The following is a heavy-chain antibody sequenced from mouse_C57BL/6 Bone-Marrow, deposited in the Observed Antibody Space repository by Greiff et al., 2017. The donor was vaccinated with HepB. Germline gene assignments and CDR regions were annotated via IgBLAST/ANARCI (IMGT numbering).Heavy chain of an antibody. D-gene: IGHD1-1*01. Sequence: EVQLQQSGTVLARPGASVKMSCKTSGYTFTSYWMHWVKQRPGQGLEWIGAIYPGNSDTSYNQKFKGKAKLTAVTSASTAYMELSSLTNEDSAVYYCTRSGITTVVAYYFDYWGQGTTLTVSS. CDR1: GYTFTSYW. J-gene: IGHJ2*01. CDR3: TRSGITTVVAYYFDY. CDR2: IYPGNSDT. V-gene: IGHV1-5*01.